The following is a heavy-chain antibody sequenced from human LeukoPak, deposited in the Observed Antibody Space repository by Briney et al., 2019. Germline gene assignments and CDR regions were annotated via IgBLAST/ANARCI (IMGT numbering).Heavy chain of an antibody. V-gene: IGHV1-3*01. CDR3: ARGGGYGFNWFDP. Sequence: ASVKVSCKASGYTFTSYAVQWVRQAPGQRLEWMGWINAGNGDTKYSQKFQGRVTITRDTSASTAYMELSSLTSEDTAAYYCARGGGYGFNWFDPLGQGTLGTVSS. D-gene: IGHD5-12*01. J-gene: IGHJ5*02. CDR2: INAGNGDT. CDR1: GYTFTSYA.